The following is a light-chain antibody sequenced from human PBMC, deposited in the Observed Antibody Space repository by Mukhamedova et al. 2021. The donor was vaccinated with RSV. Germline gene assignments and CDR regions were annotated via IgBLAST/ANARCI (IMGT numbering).Light chain of an antibody. J-gene: IGLJ1*01. Sequence: SSDVGGYNYVSWYQQHPGKAPKLMIYDVSKRPSGVPDRFSGSKSGNTASLTISGLQAEDEADYYCCSYAGSYTFYVFGTGTKVTVL. CDR1: SSDVGGYNY. V-gene: IGLV2-11*01. CDR3: CSYAGSYTFYV. CDR2: DVS.